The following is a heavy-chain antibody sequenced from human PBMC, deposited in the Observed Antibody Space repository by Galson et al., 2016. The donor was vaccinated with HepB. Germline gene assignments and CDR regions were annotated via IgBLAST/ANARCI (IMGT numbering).Heavy chain of an antibody. CDR1: GYTFGSYP. D-gene: IGHD5-24*01. J-gene: IGHJ6*02. V-gene: IGHV1-46*01. CDR3: ARDKERWVQYNYYFGMDV. CDR2: ITPNNGNT. Sequence: SVKVSCKASGYTFGSYPIHWVRPAPGQGLEWMGIITPNNGNTVYAQKFQGSVTMTRDTSTSTVYMEVSSLRSEHTAVYYCARDKERWVQYNYYFGMDVWGQGTTVTVSS.